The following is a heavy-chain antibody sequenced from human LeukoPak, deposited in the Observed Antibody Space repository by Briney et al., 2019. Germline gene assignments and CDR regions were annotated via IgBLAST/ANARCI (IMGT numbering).Heavy chain of an antibody. D-gene: IGHD3-22*01. CDR1: GGSISSFY. Sequence: SETLSLTCTVSGGSISSFYWNWIRQPPGKGLEWMGYIHYSGSTNYNPSFKSRVTISLDTSKKQFSLKLSSVTAADTAVYYCARVTGITMIDNWGQGTLVTVSS. V-gene: IGHV4-59*08. CDR3: ARVTGITMIDN. J-gene: IGHJ4*02. CDR2: IHYSGST.